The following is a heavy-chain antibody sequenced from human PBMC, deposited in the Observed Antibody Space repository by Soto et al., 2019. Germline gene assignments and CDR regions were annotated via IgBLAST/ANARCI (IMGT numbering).Heavy chain of an antibody. CDR2: ISSGSSTI. D-gene: IGHD3-16*01. Sequence: LSCAASGFTFSIYSMNWVRQAPGKGLEWLSYISSGSSTISYADSVKGRFTISRDNAKNSLFLQMNSLRAEDTAVYYCARVGWAAYHHYMDVWGKGTTVTVSS. CDR3: ARVGWAAYHHYMDV. J-gene: IGHJ6*03. CDR1: GFTFSIYS. V-gene: IGHV3-48*01.